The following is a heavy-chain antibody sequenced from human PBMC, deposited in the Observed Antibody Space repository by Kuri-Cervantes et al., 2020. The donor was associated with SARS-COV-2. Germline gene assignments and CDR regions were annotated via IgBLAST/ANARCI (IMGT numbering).Heavy chain of an antibody. CDR2: INSDGIST. V-gene: IGHV3-74*01. CDR1: GFTFSSYW. CDR3: ATQGTIYYYDTP. J-gene: IGHJ5*02. Sequence: GESLKISCAASGFTFSSYWMHWVRRAPGKGLVWVSRINSDGISTSYADSVKGRFTISRDNAKNTLYLQMNSLRAEDTAVYYCATQGTIYYYDTPWGRGTLVTVSS. D-gene: IGHD3-22*01.